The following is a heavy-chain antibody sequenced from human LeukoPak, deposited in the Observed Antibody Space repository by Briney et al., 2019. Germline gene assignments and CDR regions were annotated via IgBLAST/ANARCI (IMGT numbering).Heavy chain of an antibody. CDR1: GGSISSYY. CDR3: ARGRYSGYVDY. J-gene: IGHJ4*02. D-gene: IGHD5-12*01. V-gene: IGHV4-59*12. CDR2: IYYSGST. Sequence: SETLSLTCTVSGGSISSYYWSWIRQPPGKGLEWIGYIYYSGSTNYNPSLKSRVTISVDTSKNQFSLKLSSVTAADTAVYYCARGRYSGYVDYWGQGTLVTVSS.